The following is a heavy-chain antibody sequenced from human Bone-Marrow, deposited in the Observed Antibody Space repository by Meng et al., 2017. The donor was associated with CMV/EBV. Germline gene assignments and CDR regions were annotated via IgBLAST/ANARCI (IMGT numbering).Heavy chain of an antibody. CDR3: ARAYYDFWSGYFYYYYGMDV. Sequence: SETLSLTCTVSGYSISSGYYWGWIRQPPGKGLEWIGYIYYSGSTNYNPSLKSRVTISVDTSKNQFSLKLSSVTAADTAVYYCARAYYDFWSGYFYYYYGMDVWGQGTTVTVSS. V-gene: IGHV4-61*01. D-gene: IGHD3-3*01. J-gene: IGHJ6*02. CDR1: GYSISSGYY. CDR2: IYYSGST.